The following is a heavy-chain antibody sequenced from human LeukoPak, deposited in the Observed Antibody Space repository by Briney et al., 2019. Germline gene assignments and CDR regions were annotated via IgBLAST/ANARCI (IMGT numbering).Heavy chain of an antibody. D-gene: IGHD3-22*01. CDR2: ISGHNGNT. CDR3: ARGRGSGYYYADY. Sequence: ASVKVSCKASGYTFVSYGISWVRQAPGQGLEWVGWISGHNGNTDYAQKFQGRVTLTTDTSTSTASMELRELRFDDTAVYYCARGRGSGYYYADYWGQGTLVTVSS. CDR1: GYTFVSYG. J-gene: IGHJ4*02. V-gene: IGHV1-18*01.